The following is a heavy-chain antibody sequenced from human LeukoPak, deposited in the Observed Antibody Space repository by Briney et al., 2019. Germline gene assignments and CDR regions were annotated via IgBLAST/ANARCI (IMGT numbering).Heavy chain of an antibody. CDR2: INSDGSST. V-gene: IGHV3-74*01. CDR3: AKDAQVVVILNDAFDI. D-gene: IGHD3-22*01. CDR1: GFTFSSYW. J-gene: IGHJ3*02. Sequence: PGGSLRLSCAASGFTFSSYWMHWVRQAPGKGLVWVSRINSDGSSTSYADSVNGRFTISRDNPKNTLYLQMNSLRAEDTAVYYCAKDAQVVVILNDAFDIWGQGTMVTVSS.